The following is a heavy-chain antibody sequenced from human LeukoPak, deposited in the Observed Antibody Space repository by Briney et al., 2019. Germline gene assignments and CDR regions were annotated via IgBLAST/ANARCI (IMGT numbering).Heavy chain of an antibody. D-gene: IGHD6-19*01. CDR3: AKDFSVIAVAGNFDY. J-gene: IGHJ4*02. CDR1: GFTFSSYG. CDR2: ISYDGSNK. V-gene: IGHV3-30*18. Sequence: PGRSLRLSCAASGFTFSSYGMHWVRQAPGKGLEWVAVISYDGSNKYYADSVKGRFTISRDNSKNTLYLQMNSLRAEDTAVYYCAKDFSVIAVAGNFDYWGQGTLVTVSS.